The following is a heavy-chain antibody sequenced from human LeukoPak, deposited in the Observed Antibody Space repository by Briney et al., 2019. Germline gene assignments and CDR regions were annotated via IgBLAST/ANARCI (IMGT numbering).Heavy chain of an antibody. V-gene: IGHV3-30-3*01. Sequence: PGWSLGLSCAASGFTFSSFAMHWVRQAPGKGLEWVAVISYDASNKFYADSVQGRFTISRDNSKNTLFLQMNSLGAEDTAVFYCARARSVGPPTGFDYWGQGTLVTVSS. J-gene: IGHJ4*02. CDR2: ISYDASNK. D-gene: IGHD4-23*01. CDR1: GFTFSSFA. CDR3: ARARSVGPPTGFDY.